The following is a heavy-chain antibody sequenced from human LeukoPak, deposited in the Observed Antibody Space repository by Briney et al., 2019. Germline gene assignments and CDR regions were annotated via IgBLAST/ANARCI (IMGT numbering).Heavy chain of an antibody. J-gene: IGHJ6*03. Sequence: PGGSLRLSCAASGFTFSSYEMNWVRQAPGKGLEWVSYISSSGSTIYYADSVKGRFTISRDNAKNSLYLQMNSRRAEDTAVYYCARVGYDPWWPDHVLLWFGESAKYYYYYMDVWGKGTTVTVSS. CDR1: GFTFSSYE. V-gene: IGHV3-48*03. CDR3: ARVGYDPWWPDHVLLWFGESAKYYYYYMDV. D-gene: IGHD3-10*01. CDR2: ISSSGSTI.